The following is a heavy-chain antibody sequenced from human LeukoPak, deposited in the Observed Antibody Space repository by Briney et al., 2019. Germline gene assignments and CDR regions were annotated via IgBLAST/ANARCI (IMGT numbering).Heavy chain of an antibody. V-gene: IGHV1-69*05. Sequence: GASVKVCCKASGGTFSSYAISWVRQAPGQGLEWMGGIIPIFGTANYAQKFQGRVTITTDESTSTAYMELSSLRSEDTAVYYCARELAYCGGDCYSGYLFDYWGQGTLVTVSS. D-gene: IGHD2-21*02. CDR3: ARELAYCGGDCYSGYLFDY. J-gene: IGHJ4*02. CDR2: IIPIFGTA. CDR1: GGTFSSYA.